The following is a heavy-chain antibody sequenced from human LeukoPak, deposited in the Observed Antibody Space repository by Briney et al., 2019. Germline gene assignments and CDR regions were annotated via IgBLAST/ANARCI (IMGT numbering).Heavy chain of an antibody. V-gene: IGHV3-53*01. Sequence: GGSLRLSCAASGFTFSSNYMSWVRQAPGKGLEWVSVIYSGGSTYYADSVKGRFTISRDNSKNTLYLQINSLRAEDTAVYYCATSVVAARRGRGYYGMDVWGQGTTVTVSS. D-gene: IGHD2-15*01. J-gene: IGHJ6*02. CDR1: GFTFSSNY. CDR3: ATSVVAARRGRGYYGMDV. CDR2: IYSGGST.